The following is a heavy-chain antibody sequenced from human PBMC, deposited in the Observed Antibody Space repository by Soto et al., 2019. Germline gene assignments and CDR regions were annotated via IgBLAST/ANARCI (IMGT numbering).Heavy chain of an antibody. V-gene: IGHV1-3*01. CDR3: AREAAMVTVHYYYYYMDV. Sequence: ASVKVSCKASGYTFTSYAMHWVRQAPGQRLEWMGWINAGNGNTKYSQKFQGRVTITRDTSASTAYMELSSLRSEDTAVYYCAREAAMVTVHYYYYYMDVWGKGTTVTVS. D-gene: IGHD5-18*01. J-gene: IGHJ6*03. CDR2: INAGNGNT. CDR1: GYTFTSYA.